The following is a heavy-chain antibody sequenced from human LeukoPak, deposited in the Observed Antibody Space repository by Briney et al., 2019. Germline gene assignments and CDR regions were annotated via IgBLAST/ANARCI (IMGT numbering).Heavy chain of an antibody. CDR1: GFTFSCYA. Sequence: PGGSLRLSCAAPGFTFSCYAMSGVRPPPRKGGGWVSAISGSGGSTYYADSVKGRFTISRDNSKNTLYLQMNSLRAEDTAVYYCANSMVQGAPVDYWGQGTLVTVSS. D-gene: IGHD3-10*01. V-gene: IGHV3-23*01. CDR2: ISGSGGST. CDR3: ANSMVQGAPVDY. J-gene: IGHJ4*02.